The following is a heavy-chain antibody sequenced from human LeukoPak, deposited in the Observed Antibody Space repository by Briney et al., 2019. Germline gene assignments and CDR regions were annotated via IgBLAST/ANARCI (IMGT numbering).Heavy chain of an antibody. D-gene: IGHD5-18*01. CDR1: GYPFTSYS. CDR2: ISGYNGNT. Sequence: ASVKVSCKASGYPFTSYSISWVRQAPGQGLEWMGWISGYNGNTNYAQKLQGRVTMTTDTSTSTAYMELRSLISDDTAIYYCARQVDTTMALPDYWGQGTLVTVSS. CDR3: ARQVDTTMALPDY. V-gene: IGHV1-18*01. J-gene: IGHJ4*02.